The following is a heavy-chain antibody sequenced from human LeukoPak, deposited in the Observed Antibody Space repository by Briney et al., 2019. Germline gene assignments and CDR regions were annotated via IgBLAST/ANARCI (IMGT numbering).Heavy chain of an antibody. D-gene: IGHD2-15*01. V-gene: IGHV4-59*11. Sequence: PSETLSLTCTVSGGSISSHYWTWIRQSPVKGLEWIGDISNSGSTSYNPSLKSRVTISIDTSKNQFSLRLSSVTAADTAVYYCGRDALVGYFSYYYMDVWGKGTTVTVSS. CDR1: GGSISSHY. CDR3: GRDALVGYFSYYYMDV. J-gene: IGHJ6*03. CDR2: ISNSGST.